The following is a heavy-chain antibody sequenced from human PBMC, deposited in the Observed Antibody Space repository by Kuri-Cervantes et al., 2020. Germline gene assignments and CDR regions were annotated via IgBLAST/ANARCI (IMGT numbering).Heavy chain of an antibody. D-gene: IGHD6-19*01. Sequence: SVKVSCKASGGTFSSYAISWVRQAPGQGLEWMRGVIPIFGTANYAQKFQGRVTITTDESTSTAYMELSSLRSEDTAVYYCARDYLGIAVMGYWGQGTLVTVSS. CDR3: ARDYLGIAVMGY. CDR2: VIPIFGTA. CDR1: GGTFSSYA. J-gene: IGHJ4*02. V-gene: IGHV1-69*05.